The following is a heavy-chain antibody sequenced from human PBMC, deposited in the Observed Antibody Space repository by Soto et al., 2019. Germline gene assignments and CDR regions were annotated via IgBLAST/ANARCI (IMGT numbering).Heavy chain of an antibody. V-gene: IGHV1-18*04. CDR3: ARQKMDYDSSGYYLSAFDI. Sequence: ASVKVSGKASGYTFTSYRISWVRQAPVQGLEWMGWISAYNGNANYAQKLQGRVTMTTDTSTITAYMELRSLRSDDTAVDYCARQKMDYDSSGYYLSAFDIWGQGTMVTVS. CDR1: GYTFTSYR. CDR2: ISAYNGNA. D-gene: IGHD3-22*01. J-gene: IGHJ3*02.